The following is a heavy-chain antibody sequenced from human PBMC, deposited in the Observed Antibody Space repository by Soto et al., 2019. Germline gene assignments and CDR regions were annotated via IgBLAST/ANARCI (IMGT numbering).Heavy chain of an antibody. D-gene: IGHD3-9*01. CDR1: GFSFSTYP. J-gene: IGHJ4*02. CDR3: ARAEDNCDFLPDSYLGNHYFDY. V-gene: IGHV3-23*01. CDR2: ISGNGGDT. Sequence: PGGSLTLSCAVSGFSFSTYPMTWVRQAPGTGLEWVSTISGNGGDTYNADSVKGRFTISRDNPKNTLYLQMSSLRAEDTAVYYCARAEDNCDFLPDSYLGNHYFDYWGQGALVTVSS.